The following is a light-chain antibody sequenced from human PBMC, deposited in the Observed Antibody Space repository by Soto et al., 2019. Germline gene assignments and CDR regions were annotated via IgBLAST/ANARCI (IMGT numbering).Light chain of an antibody. V-gene: IGKV1-5*03. J-gene: IGKJ2*01. Sequence: DIHMTQSPSTLSASVGDRVTITCLASQSISSGLAWYQQKPGKSPKLLIYKASSLEGGIPSRFSGSGSETEFTLTISSLQPEDFATYYCQQYNSYQYTFGQGTKLEIK. CDR1: QSISSG. CDR2: KAS. CDR3: QQYNSYQYT.